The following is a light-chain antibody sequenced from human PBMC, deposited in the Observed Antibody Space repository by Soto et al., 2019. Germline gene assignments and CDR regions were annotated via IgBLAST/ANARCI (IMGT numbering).Light chain of an antibody. CDR2: DNN. CDR1: SSNIGNNY. V-gene: IGLV1-51*01. Sequence: QSVLTQPPSVSGAPGQKVTISGSGSSSNIGNNYVSWYQQLPGTAPKLLIYDNNKRPSGIPDRFSGSKSGTSATLGITGLQTGDEADYYCGTWDSSLSAVVFGGGTKLTVL. CDR3: GTWDSSLSAVV. J-gene: IGLJ2*01.